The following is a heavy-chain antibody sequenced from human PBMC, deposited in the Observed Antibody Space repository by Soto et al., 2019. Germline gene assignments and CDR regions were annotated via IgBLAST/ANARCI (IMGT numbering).Heavy chain of an antibody. D-gene: IGHD2-21*01. CDR3: AKGHVFVAPQNGRSFDS. CDR2: MSGDGKTI. CDR1: GFTFSNYF. J-gene: IGHJ4*02. V-gene: IGHV3-74*01. Sequence: PGGSLRLSCAASGFTFSNYFMHWVRQVPGEGLVWVSRMSGDGKTISYADSVKGRFTISRDNAKNTLYLQMNSLRAEDTAVYYCAKGHVFVAPQNGRSFDSWGQGSLVTVSS.